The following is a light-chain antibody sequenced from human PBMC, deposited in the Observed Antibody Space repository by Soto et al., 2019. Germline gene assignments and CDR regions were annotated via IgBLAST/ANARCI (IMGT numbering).Light chain of an antibody. V-gene: IGKV1-5*03. CDR2: KAS. Sequence: DIQMTQSPSTLPASVGDRVTITCRASQTISHWLAWYQQKPGKVPKLLIYKASSLESGVPSRFNGSGSGTEYTLNISSLQPDDFATYYCQQYNFYWTFGQGTKVEIK. CDR1: QTISHW. J-gene: IGKJ1*01. CDR3: QQYNFYWT.